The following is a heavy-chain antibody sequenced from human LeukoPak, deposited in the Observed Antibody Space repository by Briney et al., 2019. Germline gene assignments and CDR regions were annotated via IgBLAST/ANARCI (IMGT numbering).Heavy chain of an antibody. CDR2: MNPNSGNT. D-gene: IGHD1-26*01. Sequence: ASVTVSCKASGYTFTSYDINWVRQATGQGLEWLGWMNPNSGNTGYAQKFQGRVTMTRNTSISTAYIELSSLRSEDTAVYYCARFSEEGNFDYWGQGTLVTVSS. CDR1: GYTFTSYD. V-gene: IGHV1-8*01. CDR3: ARFSEEGNFDY. J-gene: IGHJ4*02.